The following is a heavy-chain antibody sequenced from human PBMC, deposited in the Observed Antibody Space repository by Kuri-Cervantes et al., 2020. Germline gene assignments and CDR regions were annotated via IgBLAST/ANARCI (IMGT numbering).Heavy chain of an antibody. D-gene: IGHD3-22*01. V-gene: IGHV1-8*01. CDR3: AREPAAYYYDSSGYYPPTQNWFDP. J-gene: IGHJ5*02. CDR1: GYTFTSYD. CDR2: MNPNSGNT. Sequence: ASVKVSCKASGYTFTSYDINWVRQATGQGLEWMGWMNPNSGNTGYAQKFQGRVTMTRNTSISTAYMELSALRSEDTAVYYCAREPAAYYYDSSGYYPPTQNWFDPWGQGTLVTVSS.